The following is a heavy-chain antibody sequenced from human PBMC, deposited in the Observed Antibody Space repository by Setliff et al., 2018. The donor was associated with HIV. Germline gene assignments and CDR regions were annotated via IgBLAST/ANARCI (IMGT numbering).Heavy chain of an antibody. Sequence: PSETLSLTCTVSDDSITGNNWWNWVRQPPGKGLEWIGEIDHSGSTNYSPSLKSRVTMSVDKSKKQFSLKLKSMAAADTAVYYCARLHTDYGSWYFDAWGPGTLVTSPQ. D-gene: IGHD3-10*01. CDR3: ARLHTDYGSWYFDA. CDR1: DDSITGNNW. CDR2: IDHSGST. V-gene: IGHV4-4*02. J-gene: IGHJ5*02.